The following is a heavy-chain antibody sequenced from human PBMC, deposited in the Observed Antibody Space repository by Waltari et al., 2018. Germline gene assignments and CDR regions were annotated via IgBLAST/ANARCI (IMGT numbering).Heavy chain of an antibody. D-gene: IGHD1-26*01. Sequence: VRQMPGEGLEWMGIIYPGDSKTRYSPSFQGQVSISADKSITTAYLQCSSLKASDSAMYYCARLARNGTYSYFDYWGQGTLVTVSS. J-gene: IGHJ4*02. CDR3: ARLARNGTYSYFDY. V-gene: IGHV5-51*01. CDR2: IYPGDSKT.